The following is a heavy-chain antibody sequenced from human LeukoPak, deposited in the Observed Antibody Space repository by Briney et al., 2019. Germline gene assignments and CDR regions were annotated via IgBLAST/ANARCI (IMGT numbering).Heavy chain of an antibody. CDR1: GFTFSDYY. V-gene: IGHV3-11*04. Sequence: GGSLGLSCAASGFTFSDYYMSWIRQAPGKGLEWVSNISSSGSNIYYADSVKGRFTISRDNAKNSLYLQMNSLRAEDTAIYYCARAMDYYYYYYIDVWGKGTTVTVSS. CDR3: ARAMDYYYYYYIDV. J-gene: IGHJ6*03. D-gene: IGHD3-10*01. CDR2: ISSSGSNI.